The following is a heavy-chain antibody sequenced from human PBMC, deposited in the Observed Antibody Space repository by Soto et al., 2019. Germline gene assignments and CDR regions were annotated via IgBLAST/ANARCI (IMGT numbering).Heavy chain of an antibody. V-gene: IGHV3-15*01. Sequence: EVQLVESGGGLVKPGGSLRLSCAVSGFTFKNAWMNWVRQAPGKGLEWVGRIKSKTDGGTTDYAAPVKDRFTISRDDSKNTLYLQMSSLQTEDTAVYYCTTDRSLVVGYWGQGTQVTVSS. CDR2: IKSKTDGGTT. D-gene: IGHD2-15*01. CDR1: GFTFKNAW. J-gene: IGHJ4*02. CDR3: TTDRSLVVGY.